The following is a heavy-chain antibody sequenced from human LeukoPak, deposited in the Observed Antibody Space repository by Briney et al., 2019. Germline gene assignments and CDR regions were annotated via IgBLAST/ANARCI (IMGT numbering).Heavy chain of an antibody. Sequence: GGSLRLSCAASGFTFSSYWMSWVRQAPGKGLEWVANIKQDGSEKYYVDSVKGRFTISRDNAKISLYLQMNSLRAEDTAVYYCARDHGIAAAAVYYYYMDVWGKGTTVTVSS. CDR2: IKQDGSEK. D-gene: IGHD6-13*01. J-gene: IGHJ6*03. CDR3: ARDHGIAAAAVYYYYMDV. V-gene: IGHV3-7*01. CDR1: GFTFSSYW.